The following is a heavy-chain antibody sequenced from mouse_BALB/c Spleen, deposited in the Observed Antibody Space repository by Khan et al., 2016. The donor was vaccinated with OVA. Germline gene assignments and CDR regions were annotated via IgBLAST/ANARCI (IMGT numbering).Heavy chain of an antibody. D-gene: IGHD1-1*02. CDR3: DRREYLWAWFAY. V-gene: IGHV2-2*02. CDR2: IWSGGST. CDR1: GFSLTNFG. Sequence: QVQLKQSGPGLVQPSQSLSITCTVSGFSLTNFGVHWVRQSPGKGLEWLGVIWSGGSTDYNAAFKSRLSISKDNSKSQVFFKMNSLQANDTATYYCDRREYLWAWFAYWGQGTMVTVSS. J-gene: IGHJ3*01.